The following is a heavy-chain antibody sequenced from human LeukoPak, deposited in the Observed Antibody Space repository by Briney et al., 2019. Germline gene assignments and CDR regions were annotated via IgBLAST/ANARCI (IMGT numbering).Heavy chain of an antibody. CDR2: ISSSSSYI. D-gene: IGHD2-2*02. Sequence: GGSLRLSCAASGFTFSSYSMNWVRQAPGKGLEWVSSISSSSSYIYYADSVKGRFTISRDNAKNSLYLQMNSLRAEDTAVYYCARDKVVVVPAAISKGAFDIWGQGTMVIVSS. CDR1: GFTFSSYS. V-gene: IGHV3-21*01. J-gene: IGHJ3*02. CDR3: ARDKVVVVPAAISKGAFDI.